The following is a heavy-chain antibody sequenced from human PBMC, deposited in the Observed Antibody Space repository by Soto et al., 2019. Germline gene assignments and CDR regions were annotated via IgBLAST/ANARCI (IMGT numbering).Heavy chain of an antibody. CDR3: AKTRSPRRQKSFFDY. CDR2: VDPNNGNA. J-gene: IGHJ4*02. V-gene: IGHV1-18*04. CDR1: GYTFTTYG. Sequence: ASVKVSCKAAGYTFTTYGISWVRQAPGQGLEWMGWVDPNNGNAHYGQNLQGTVTMTTDTFTSTVNLELRSLRSDDTAGYYCAKTRSPRRQKSFFDYGGQGTLAPVPS.